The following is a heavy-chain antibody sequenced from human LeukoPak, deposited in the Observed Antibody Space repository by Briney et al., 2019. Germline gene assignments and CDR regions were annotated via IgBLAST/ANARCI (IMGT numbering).Heavy chain of an antibody. D-gene: IGHD3-22*01. J-gene: IGHJ4*02. CDR2: INHSGST. CDR3: ARGRNYYESSGYYYFDY. V-gene: IGHV4-34*01. Sequence: PSETLSLTCAVYGGSFSGYYWSWIRQPPGKGLEWIGEINHSGSTNYNPSLKSRVTISVDTSKNQFSLKLSSVTAADTAVYYCARGRNYYESSGYYYFDYWGQGTLVTVSS. CDR1: GGSFSGYY.